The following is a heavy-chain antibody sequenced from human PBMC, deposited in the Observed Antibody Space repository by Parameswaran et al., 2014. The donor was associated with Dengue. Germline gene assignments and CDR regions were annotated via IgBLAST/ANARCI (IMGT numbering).Heavy chain of an antibody. J-gene: IGHJ6*02. D-gene: IGHD6-19*01. V-gene: IGHV4-59*01. CDR3: ARCYSSGWYQYYYGMDV. Sequence: WIRQPPGKGLEWIGYIYYSGSTNYNPSLKSRVTISVDTSKNQFSLKLSSVTAADTAVYYCARCYSSGWYQYYYGMDVWGQGTTVTVSS. CDR2: IYYSGST.